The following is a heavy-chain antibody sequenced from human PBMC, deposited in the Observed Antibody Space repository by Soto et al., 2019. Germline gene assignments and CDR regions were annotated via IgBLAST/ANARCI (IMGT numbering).Heavy chain of an antibody. CDR2: IYHSGST. CDR1: SGSISSSNW. CDR3: ARDLRSLTCTSCPNWFDP. J-gene: IGHJ5*02. D-gene: IGHD2-2*01. Sequence: PSETLSLTCAVSSGSISSSNWWSWVRQPPGKGLEWIGEIYHSGSTNYNPSLKSRVTISVDKSKNQFSLKLSSVTAADTAVYYCARDLRSLTCTSCPNWFDPWGQGTLVTVSS. V-gene: IGHV4-4*02.